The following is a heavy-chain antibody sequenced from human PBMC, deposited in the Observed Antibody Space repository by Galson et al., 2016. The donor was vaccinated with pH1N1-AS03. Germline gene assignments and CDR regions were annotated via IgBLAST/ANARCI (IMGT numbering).Heavy chain of an antibody. CDR1: GGTFSSSL. J-gene: IGHJ6*02. CDR3: ARESFSRVVVDIVGLVAYGLDV. CDR2: IIPNFDTA. D-gene: IGHD5-12*01. V-gene: IGHV1-69*06. Sequence: SVKVSCKASGGTFSSSLFNWVRQAPGQGLEWMGGIIPNFDTANYAQKFQGRVTITADISTNTAYMELSSLRSDDTAVYYGARESFSRVVVDIVGLVAYGLDVWGQGTTVTVS.